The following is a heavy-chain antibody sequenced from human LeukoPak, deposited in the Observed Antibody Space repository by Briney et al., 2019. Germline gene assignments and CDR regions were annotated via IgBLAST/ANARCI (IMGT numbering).Heavy chain of an antibody. CDR1: GGSISSGNHY. CDR3: LRHLTVLYYYIDV. V-gene: IGHV4-39*01. D-gene: IGHD2-8*02. Sequence: SETLSLTCTVSGGSISSGNHYWGWIRQPPGKGLEGIGTIYFSGNTYAAPSLKSRVTMSVDTSEHQFSLKLSSVTAADMAVYYCLRHLTVLYYYIDVWGTGTTVTVS. CDR2: IYFSGNT. J-gene: IGHJ6*03.